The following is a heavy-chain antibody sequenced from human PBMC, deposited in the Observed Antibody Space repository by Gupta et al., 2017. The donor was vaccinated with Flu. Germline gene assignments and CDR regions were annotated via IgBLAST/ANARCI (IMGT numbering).Heavy chain of an antibody. CDR1: GFTFDDSA. Sequence: EVQLVESGGGLELPGRPLRLSCAASGFTFDDSAMPWVRQAPGKGLEWVSHISWNSGGISYADSVKGRFTISRDNAKNSLYLQMNSLRTEDTALYYCGKDLTGYYALDVWGQGTTVTVSS. CDR3: GKDLTGYYALDV. D-gene: IGHD3-10*01. J-gene: IGHJ6*02. V-gene: IGHV3-9*01. CDR2: ISWNSGGI.